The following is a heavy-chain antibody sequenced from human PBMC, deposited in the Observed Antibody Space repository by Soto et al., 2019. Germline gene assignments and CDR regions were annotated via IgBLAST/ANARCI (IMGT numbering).Heavy chain of an antibody. J-gene: IGHJ4*02. CDR1: GFSFTTYA. V-gene: IGHV3-30-3*01. Sequence: GGSLRLSCAASGFSFTTYAMHWVRQAPGKGLEWVAVISDDGSIKYYADSVKGRFTISRDNSKNTFSLQMNSLRGDDTAVYFCARAIETAMDPCDYWGQGTLVTVSS. CDR2: ISDDGSIK. D-gene: IGHD5-18*01. CDR3: ARAIETAMDPCDY.